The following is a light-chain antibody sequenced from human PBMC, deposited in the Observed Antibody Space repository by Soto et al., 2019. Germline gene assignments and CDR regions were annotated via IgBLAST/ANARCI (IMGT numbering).Light chain of an antibody. J-gene: IGKJ4*01. CDR1: QDITNS. CDR3: QGYNSAHLS. V-gene: IGKV1-27*01. CDR2: AAS. Sequence: QMTQSPSSLSASVGDRVTITCRASQDITNSLGWHQQKPGKVPKLLIYAASTLQPGVPSRFNGSGSGTDFTLTINNLQPEDVATYYCQGYNSAHLSFGGETKVETK.